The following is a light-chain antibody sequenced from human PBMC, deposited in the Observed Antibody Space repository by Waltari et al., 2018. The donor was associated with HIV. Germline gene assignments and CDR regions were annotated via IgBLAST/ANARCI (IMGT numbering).Light chain of an antibody. J-gene: IGLJ3*02. CDR1: GSDVGGYNY. CDR2: EVS. Sequence: QSGLTQPASVSGSPGQSITISCTGTGSDVGGYNYVSWYQQHPGKAPKLIIYEVSNRPSGVSNRFSGSKSGNTASLTISGLQAEDEADYYCSSYTSSSTLVFGGGTKLTVL. V-gene: IGLV2-14*01. CDR3: SSYTSSSTLV.